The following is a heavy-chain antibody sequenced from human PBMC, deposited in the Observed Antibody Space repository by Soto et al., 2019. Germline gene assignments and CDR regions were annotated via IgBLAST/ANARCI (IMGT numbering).Heavy chain of an antibody. CDR2: ISGNGNTI. CDR1: GFTFSNVW. CDR3: AASAVVAAHH. J-gene: IGHJ5*02. V-gene: IGHV3-11*01. Sequence: PGGSLRLSCAGSGFTFSNVWMNWVRQAPGKGLEWLSYISGNGNTIYYADSVKGRFTVSRDNAKNLLYLQMNSLRVEDTAVYYCAASAVVAAHHWGQGALVTVSS. D-gene: IGHD2-15*01.